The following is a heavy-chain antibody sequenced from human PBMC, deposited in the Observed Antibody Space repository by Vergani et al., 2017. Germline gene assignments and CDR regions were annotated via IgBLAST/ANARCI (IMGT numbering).Heavy chain of an antibody. V-gene: IGHV5-51*01. Sequence: EVQLVQSGAEVKKPGESLKISCKGSGYSFTSYWIGWVRQMPGQGLEWMGIIYPGDTDTRYSPSFQGQVTISADKSISTAYLQWSSLKASDTAMYYCARHCPSRYCTSHHDAFDIWGQGTMVTVSS. CDR2: IYPGDTDT. J-gene: IGHJ3*02. D-gene: IGHD2-8*01. CDR1: GYSFTSYW. CDR3: ARHCPSRYCTSHHDAFDI.